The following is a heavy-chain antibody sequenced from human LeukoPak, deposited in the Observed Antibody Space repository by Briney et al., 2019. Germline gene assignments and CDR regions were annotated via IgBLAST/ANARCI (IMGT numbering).Heavy chain of an antibody. CDR3: ARNSPELELPDY. D-gene: IGHD1-7*01. J-gene: IGHJ4*02. V-gene: IGHV3-21*01. CDR2: ISSSSSYV. Sequence: GGSLRLSCAASGFTFSSYSMNWVRQAPGKGLEWVSSISSSSSYVYYADSVKGRFTISRDNAKNSLYLQMNSLRAEDTAVYYCARNSPELELPDYWGQGTLVTVSS. CDR1: GFTFSSYS.